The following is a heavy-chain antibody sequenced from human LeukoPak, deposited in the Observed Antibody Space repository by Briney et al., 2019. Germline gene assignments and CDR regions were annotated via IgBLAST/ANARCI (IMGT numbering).Heavy chain of an antibody. CDR2: INPDGSTT. CDR3: AKDLHYGSADY. Sequence: QSGGSLRLSCAASGSTFSNYWMHWVRQAPGKGLVWVSFINPDGSTTNYADSVKGRFTISRDNAKNALYLQMNSLRAEDTAVYYCAKDLHYGSADYWGQGTLVTVSS. V-gene: IGHV3-74*01. J-gene: IGHJ4*02. CDR1: GSTFSNYW. D-gene: IGHD3-10*01.